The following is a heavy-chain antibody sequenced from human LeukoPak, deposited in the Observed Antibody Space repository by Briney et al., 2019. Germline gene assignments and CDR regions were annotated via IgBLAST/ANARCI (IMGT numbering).Heavy chain of an antibody. V-gene: IGHV1-3*01. Sequence: ASVKVSCKASQYAFTDYAVHWVRQAPGQRLEWMGWINAGNGKTKYSQSFQGRITITRDTSATTAYMELTSLTSEDTAVYYCARGRCTDVARGSYYFDYWGQGTLVSVSS. J-gene: IGHJ4*02. CDR3: ARGRCTDVARGSYYFDY. D-gene: IGHD3-10*01. CDR2: INAGNGKT. CDR1: QYAFTDYA.